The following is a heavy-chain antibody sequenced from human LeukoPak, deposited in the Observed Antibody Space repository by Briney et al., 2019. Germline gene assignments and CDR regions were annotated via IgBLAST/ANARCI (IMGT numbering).Heavy chain of an antibody. J-gene: IGHJ6*03. CDR1: GGSISSGDYY. CDR3: ARETYYYDSSGLPHYYMDV. D-gene: IGHD3-22*01. CDR2: ISYSGST. Sequence: SETLSLTCTVSGGSISSGDYYWNWIRQPPGKGLEWIGYISYSGSTYFNPSLRSRVTISVDTSENQFSLKLSSVTAADTAVYYFARETYYYDSSGLPHYYMDVWGKGTTVTVSS. V-gene: IGHV4-30-4*08.